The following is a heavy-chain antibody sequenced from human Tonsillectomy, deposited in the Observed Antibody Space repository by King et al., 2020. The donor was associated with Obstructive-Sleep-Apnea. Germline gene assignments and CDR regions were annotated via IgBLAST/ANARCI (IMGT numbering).Heavy chain of an antibody. J-gene: IGHJ4*02. CDR3: ARVSYSSTWYQLDY. CDR2: ISDSSSNI. D-gene: IGHD6-13*01. Sequence: VQLVESGGGLVQPGGCLRLSCAASGFTFSIYNKNCVRRAPGKGLEGVLYISDSSSNIYYAESVKGRFTISRDNANYSLYLQMSSLRAEDTAVYYCARVSYSSTWYQLDYWGQGTLVTVSS. V-gene: IGHV3-48*04. CDR1: GFTFSIYN.